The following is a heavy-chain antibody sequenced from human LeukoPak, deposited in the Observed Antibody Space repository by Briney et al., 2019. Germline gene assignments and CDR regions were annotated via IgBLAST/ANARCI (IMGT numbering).Heavy chain of an antibody. CDR3: ARDRRSSFFAMDV. J-gene: IGHJ6*02. Sequence: GGSLRLSCAASGFTFSNYAMSWVRQAPGKGLEWVSSISSGSSYIYSADSVKGRFTISRDNAKNSLYLQLNSLTAEDTAVYYCARDRRSSFFAMDVWGQGTTVTVSS. CDR1: GFTFSNYA. D-gene: IGHD6-13*01. CDR2: ISSGSSYI. V-gene: IGHV3-21*01.